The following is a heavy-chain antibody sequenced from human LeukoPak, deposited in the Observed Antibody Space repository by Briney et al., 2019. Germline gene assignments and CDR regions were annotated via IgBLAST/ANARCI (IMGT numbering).Heavy chain of an antibody. CDR2: ISGSGGSP. V-gene: IGHV3-23*01. D-gene: IGHD3-3*02. CDR1: GFAFSSYA. Sequence: GSLRLSCAASGFAFSSYAMDWVRQAPGKGLEWVSAISGSGGSPYYADSVKGRFTISRDNSKNTLYLQMNSLRVEDTAVYYCAKEEYRIFGVVVGDYWGHGTLVTVSS. J-gene: IGHJ4*01. CDR3: AKEEYRIFGVVVGDY.